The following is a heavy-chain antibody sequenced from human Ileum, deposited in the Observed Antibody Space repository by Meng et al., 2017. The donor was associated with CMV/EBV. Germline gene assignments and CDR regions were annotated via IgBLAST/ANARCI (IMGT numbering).Heavy chain of an antibody. V-gene: IGHV3-30*04. Sequence: GESLKISCAASGFTFSSYAMHWVRQAPGKGLEWVAVISYDGSNKYYADPVKGRFTISRDNSKNTLYLQMSSLRAEDTAVYYCARVKIVVVMAFDIWGQGTMVTVSS. CDR1: GFTFSSYA. CDR3: ARVKIVVVMAFDI. CDR2: ISYDGSNK. J-gene: IGHJ3*02. D-gene: IGHD2-21*01.